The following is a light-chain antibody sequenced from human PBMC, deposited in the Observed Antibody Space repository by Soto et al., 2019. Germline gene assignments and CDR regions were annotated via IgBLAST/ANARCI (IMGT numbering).Light chain of an antibody. CDR2: DVS. CDR3: SSYTSSSTPLV. CDR1: SSDVGGYNY. J-gene: IGLJ1*01. V-gene: IGLV2-14*01. Sequence: QSALTQPASVSGSPGQSITISCTGTSSDVGGYNYVSWYQQHPGKAPKLMIYDVSNRPSGVSNRFSRSKSGNTASLTISGLEAEDEADYYCSSYTSSSTPLVFGTGTKVTVL.